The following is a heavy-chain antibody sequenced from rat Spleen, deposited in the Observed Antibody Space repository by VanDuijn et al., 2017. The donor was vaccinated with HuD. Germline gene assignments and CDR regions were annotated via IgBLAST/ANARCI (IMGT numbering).Heavy chain of an antibody. CDR3: ARGPPFDY. CDR1: GFTFSNYY. J-gene: IGHJ2*01. CDR2: INYEGSSI. V-gene: IGHV5-22*01. Sequence: EVQLVESGGGLVQPGRSLKVSCAASGFTFSNYYMAWVRQAPKKGLDGVASINYEGSSIYYGESVKGRFTISRDNAKSTLYLQMNSLRSEDTATYYCARGPPFDYWGQGVMVTVSS. D-gene: IGHD3-1*01.